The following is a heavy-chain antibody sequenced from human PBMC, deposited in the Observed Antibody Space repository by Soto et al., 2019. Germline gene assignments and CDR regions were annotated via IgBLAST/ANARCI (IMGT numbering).Heavy chain of an antibody. CDR1: GDTLGRNA. J-gene: IGHJ4*02. Sequence: QVQLVQSGAEVKRPGSSVRVSCKASGDTLGRNAIHWVRQAPGQGLEWMGGIIPMFPTTNYAQKFKGRLTIYADESTGTAYMEMTSLTSEDTAVYYCTKDGDSADYGYWGQGTLVTVSS. CDR3: TKDGDSADYGY. D-gene: IGHD2-21*01. V-gene: IGHV1-69*01. CDR2: IIPMFPTT.